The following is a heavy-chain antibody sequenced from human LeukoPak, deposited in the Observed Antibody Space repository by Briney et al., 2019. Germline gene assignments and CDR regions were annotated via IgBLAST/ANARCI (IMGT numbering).Heavy chain of an antibody. CDR1: GFTFSSDW. CDR3: ARGGYCSGGSCYSSRLDY. J-gene: IGHJ4*02. CDR2: INSDGSTT. D-gene: IGHD2-15*01. V-gene: IGHV3-74*03. Sequence: GGSLGLSCAASGFTFSSDWMHWVRQAPGKGLVWVSRINSDGSTTKYADSVRGRFTISRDNAKNTLYLQMNSLGAEDTAVYYCARGGYCSGGSCYSSRLDYWGQGTLVTVSS.